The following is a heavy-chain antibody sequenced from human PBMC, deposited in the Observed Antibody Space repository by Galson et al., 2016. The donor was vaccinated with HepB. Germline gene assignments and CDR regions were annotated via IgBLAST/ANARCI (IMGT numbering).Heavy chain of an antibody. V-gene: IGHV1-18*01. D-gene: IGHD5-12*01. CDR3: ARVLGGYDFYP. Sequence: SVKVSCKASGFTFTAYGISWVLQAPGQGLEWMGWINAYNGNTNYAQSFQGRVTMTTDTSTGTAYMELWNLRSDDTALYYCARVLGGYDFYPWGQGTLVTVSS. CDR1: GFTFTAYG. J-gene: IGHJ5*02. CDR2: INAYNGNT.